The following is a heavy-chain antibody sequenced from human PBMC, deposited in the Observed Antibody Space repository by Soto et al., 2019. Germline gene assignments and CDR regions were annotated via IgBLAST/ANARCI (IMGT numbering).Heavy chain of an antibody. CDR1: GFTFADYS. CDR3: ARDNTWSFGF. J-gene: IGHJ4*02. Sequence: ESGGGLVQPGGSLRLSCAASGFTFADYSMDWVRQAPGKGLEWVSSSGRTRQYIDYADSVKGRFTISRDGAKMSVCLAINSLRDEDTAVYYSARDNTWSFGFWGQVIPVTFSS. V-gene: IGHV3-48*02. CDR2: SGRTRQYI.